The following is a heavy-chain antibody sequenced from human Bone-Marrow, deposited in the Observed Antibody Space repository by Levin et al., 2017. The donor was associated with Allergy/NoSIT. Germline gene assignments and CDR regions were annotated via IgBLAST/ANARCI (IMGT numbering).Heavy chain of an antibody. CDR2: IKQDGSEK. CDR1: GFTFSSHW. Sequence: GESLKISCAASGFTFSSHWMNWVRKAPGKGLEWVATIKQDGSEKYYVDSVKGRFTISRDDGKNSLHLQMNSLRDEDTAVYYCARDASGGSSGWYYFDYWGQGTLVTVSS. CDR3: ARDASGGSSGWYYFDY. J-gene: IGHJ4*02. V-gene: IGHV3-7*01. D-gene: IGHD6-19*01.